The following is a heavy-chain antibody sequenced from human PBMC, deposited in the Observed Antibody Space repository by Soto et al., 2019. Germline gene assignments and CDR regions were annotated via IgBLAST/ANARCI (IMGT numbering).Heavy chain of an antibody. V-gene: IGHV1-69*13. D-gene: IGHD3-22*01. CDR2: IIPIFGTA. CDR1: GGTFSSYA. CDR3: ARADSSGPSTLYWYFDL. J-gene: IGHJ2*01. Sequence: GASVKVSCKASGGTFSSYAISWVRQAPGQGLEWMGGIIPIFGTANYAQKFQGRVTITADESTSTAYMELSSLRSEDTAVYSCARADSSGPSTLYWYFDLWGRGTLVTVSS.